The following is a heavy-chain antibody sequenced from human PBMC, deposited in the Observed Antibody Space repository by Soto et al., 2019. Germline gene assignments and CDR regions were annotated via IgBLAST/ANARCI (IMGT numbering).Heavy chain of an antibody. J-gene: IGHJ4*02. CDR3: ARSFVEGITGILYYFDY. CDR1: GYSISSGYY. CDR2: IYHSGST. Sequence: SETLSLTCAVSGYSISSGYYWGWIRQPPGKGLEWIGSIYHSGSTYYNPSLKSRVTISVDTSKDQLSLKLSSVTAADTAVYYCARSFVEGITGILYYFDYWGQGTMVPV. D-gene: IGHD1-20*01. V-gene: IGHV4-38-2*01.